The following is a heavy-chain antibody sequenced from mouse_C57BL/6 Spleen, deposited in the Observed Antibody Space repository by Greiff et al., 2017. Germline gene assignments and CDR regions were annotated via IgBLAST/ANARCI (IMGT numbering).Heavy chain of an antibody. J-gene: IGHJ2*01. V-gene: IGHV1-64*01. CDR3: ARGESNYGYFDY. Sequence: QVQLQQPGAELVKPGASVKLSCKASGYTFTSYWMHWVKQRPGQGLEWIGMIHPNSGSTNYNEKFKSKATLTVDKSSSTAYMQLSSLTSEDSAVYYCARGESNYGYFDYWGQGTTLTVSS. CDR1: GYTFTSYW. CDR2: IHPNSGST. D-gene: IGHD2-5*01.